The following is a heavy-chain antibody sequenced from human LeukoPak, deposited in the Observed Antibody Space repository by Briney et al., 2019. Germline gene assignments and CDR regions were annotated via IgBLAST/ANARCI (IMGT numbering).Heavy chain of an antibody. CDR1: GYTFTGYY. Sequence: ASLRVSCKASGYTFTGYYMHWVRQAPGQGLEWMGWINPNSGGTNYAQKCQGRVTMTRGTSISTAYMELSRLRSDDTAVYYCARDRITGTTDWFDPWGQGTLVRVSS. V-gene: IGHV1-2*02. D-gene: IGHD1-7*01. CDR2: INPNSGGT. J-gene: IGHJ5*02. CDR3: ARDRITGTTDWFDP.